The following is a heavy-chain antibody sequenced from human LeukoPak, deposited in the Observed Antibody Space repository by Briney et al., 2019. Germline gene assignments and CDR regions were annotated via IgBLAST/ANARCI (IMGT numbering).Heavy chain of an antibody. J-gene: IGHJ5*02. CDR3: AQSMSISSFVWRPHPFDP. D-gene: IGHD3-3*02. Sequence: VASVKVSCKASGYTFTSYDISWVRQATGQGLEWMGWMNPNSGNTGYAQKFQGRVTMTRNTSISTAYMELSSLRSEDTAVYYRAQSMSISSFVWRPHPFDPWGQGTLVTVSS. CDR2: MNPNSGNT. CDR1: GYTFTSYD. V-gene: IGHV1-8*01.